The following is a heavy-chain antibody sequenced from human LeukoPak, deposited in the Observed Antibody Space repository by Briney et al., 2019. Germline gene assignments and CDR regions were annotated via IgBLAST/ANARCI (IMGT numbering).Heavy chain of an antibody. CDR2: ISYDGSNK. J-gene: IGHJ6*04. V-gene: IGHV3-30*03. D-gene: IGHD3-9*01. Sequence: GGSLRLSCAASGFTFSSYGMHWVRQAPGKGLEWVAVISYDGSNKYYADSVKGRFTISRDNSKNTLYLQMNSLRAEDTAAYYCAREAYYDILTGYYLDYYYGMDVWGKGTTVTVSS. CDR1: GFTFSSYG. CDR3: AREAYYDILTGYYLDYYYGMDV.